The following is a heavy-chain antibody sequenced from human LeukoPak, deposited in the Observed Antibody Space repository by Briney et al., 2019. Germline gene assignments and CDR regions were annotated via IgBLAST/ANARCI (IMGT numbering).Heavy chain of an antibody. V-gene: IGHV3-48*03. CDR3: ARGGPNCDFWSGYYIRGFDY. CDR2: ISSSASSI. Sequence: GGSLRLSCAASGFSFSNYEMNWVRQAPGKGLECVSYISSSASSIYYADSVEGRFTISRDNAKNSLYLQMNSLRAEDTAVYYCARGGPNCDFWSGYYIRGFDYWGQGTLVTVSS. J-gene: IGHJ4*02. D-gene: IGHD3-3*01. CDR1: GFSFSNYE.